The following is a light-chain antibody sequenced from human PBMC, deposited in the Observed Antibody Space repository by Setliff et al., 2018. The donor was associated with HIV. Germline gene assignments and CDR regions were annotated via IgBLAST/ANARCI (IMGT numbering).Light chain of an antibody. V-gene: IGLV2-14*03. CDR1: SSDVGVNNF. Sequence: QSALTQPASVSGSPGQSVTISCTGSSSDVGVNNFVSWYQQHPGKAPKVVIYAVNTRPSGVSNRFSGSKSGNTASLTISGLQTEDEADYYCSSFTGSGIYVFATGTKVTVL. CDR3: SSFTGSGIYV. J-gene: IGLJ1*01. CDR2: AVN.